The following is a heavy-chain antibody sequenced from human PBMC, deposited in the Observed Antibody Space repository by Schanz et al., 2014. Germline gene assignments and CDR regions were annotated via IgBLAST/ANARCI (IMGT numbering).Heavy chain of an antibody. CDR1: GFSFSSYA. J-gene: IGHJ4*02. CDR3: AKIERNED. D-gene: IGHD1-1*01. V-gene: IGHV3-23*04. Sequence: EVQLVESGGGVVQPGGSLRLSCAASGFSFSSYAMGWVRQARGKGLEWVSAMNESHSTIYYADSVRGRFTISRDNAENTLFLQMNSLRAEDTAVYFCAKIERNEDWGQGTLXTVSS. CDR2: MNESHSTI.